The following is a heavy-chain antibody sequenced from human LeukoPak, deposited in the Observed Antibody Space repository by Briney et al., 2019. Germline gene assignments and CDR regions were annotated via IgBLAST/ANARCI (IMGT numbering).Heavy chain of an antibody. CDR3: ARGGYSYGQYYFDY. CDR1: GGSISSGGYY. CDR2: IYYSGST. V-gene: IGHV4-31*03. D-gene: IGHD5-18*01. J-gene: IGHJ4*02. Sequence: SETRSLTCTVSGGSISSGGYYWSWIRQHPGKGLEWIGYIYYSGSTYYNPSLKSRVTISVDTSKNQFSLKLSSVTAADTAVYYCARGGYSYGQYYFDYWGQGTLVTVSS.